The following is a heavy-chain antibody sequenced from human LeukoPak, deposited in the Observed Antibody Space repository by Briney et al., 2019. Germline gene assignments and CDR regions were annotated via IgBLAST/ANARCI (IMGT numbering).Heavy chain of an antibody. CDR2: IYYSGST. V-gene: IGHV4-39*01. J-gene: IGHJ3*02. CDR1: GGSISSSSYY. D-gene: IGHD1-20*01. CDR3: ARQAYNWNDEEGLTYDAFDI. Sequence: SETLSLTCTVSGGSISSSSYYWGWIRQPPGKGLEWIGSIYYSGSTYYNPSLKSRVTISVDTSKNQFSLKLSSVTAADTAVYYCARQAYNWNDEEGLTYDAFDIWGQGTMVTVSS.